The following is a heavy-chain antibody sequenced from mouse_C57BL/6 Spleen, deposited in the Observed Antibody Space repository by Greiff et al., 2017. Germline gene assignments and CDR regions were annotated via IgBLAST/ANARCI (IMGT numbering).Heavy chain of an antibody. CDR1: GYSFTGYF. CDR2: INPYNGYT. J-gene: IGHJ2*01. D-gene: IGHD1-1*01. Sequence: VQLQQSGPELVKPGDSVKISCKASGYSFTGYFMNWVMQSHGKSLEWIGRINPYNGYTFYNQKFKGKATLTVDKSSSTAHMELRSLTSEDSAVYYCARSGVVATDFDYWGQGTTLTVSS. CDR3: ARSGVVATDFDY. V-gene: IGHV1-20*01.